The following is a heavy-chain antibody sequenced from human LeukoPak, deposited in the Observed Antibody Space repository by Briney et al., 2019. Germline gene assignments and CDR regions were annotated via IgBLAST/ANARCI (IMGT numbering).Heavy chain of an antibody. CDR1: GYTFTSYG. Sequence: ASVKVSCKASGYTFTSYGISWVRQAPGQGLEWMGWISAYNGNTNYAQKLQGRVTMTTDTSTSTAYMELRSLRSDDTAVYYCARGGYYDSSGYFGLIGFDYWGQGTLVTVSS. CDR3: ARGGYYDSSGYFGLIGFDY. D-gene: IGHD3-22*01. CDR2: ISAYNGNT. J-gene: IGHJ4*02. V-gene: IGHV1-18*01.